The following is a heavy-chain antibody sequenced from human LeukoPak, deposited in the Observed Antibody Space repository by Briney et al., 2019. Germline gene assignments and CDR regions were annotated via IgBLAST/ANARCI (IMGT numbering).Heavy chain of an antibody. V-gene: IGHV1-2*02. J-gene: IGHJ5*02. CDR1: GYTFTGYY. CDR2: INPNSGGT. Sequence: ASVKVSCKASGYTFTGYYMHWVRQAPGQGLEWMGWINPNSGGTNYAQKFQGRVTMTRDTSISTACMELSRLRSDDTAVYYCARVQVSPNWFDPWGQGTLVTVSS. CDR3: ARVQVSPNWFDP.